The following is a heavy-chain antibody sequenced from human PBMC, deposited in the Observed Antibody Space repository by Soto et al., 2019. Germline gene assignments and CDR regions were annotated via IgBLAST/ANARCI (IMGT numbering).Heavy chain of an antibody. CDR3: ARDVSSDTTGFRGYDL. Sequence: SVKVSCKASGGTVSSYAITWVRQAPGKGLEWMGVFIPIFVSAHYAPKFQGRITITADESTSTAYMELSGLTSEDTAIYYCARDVSSDTTGFRGYDLWG. J-gene: IGHJ4*01. CDR2: FIPIFVSA. V-gene: IGHV1-69*13. D-gene: IGHD3-10*01. CDR1: GGTVSSYA.